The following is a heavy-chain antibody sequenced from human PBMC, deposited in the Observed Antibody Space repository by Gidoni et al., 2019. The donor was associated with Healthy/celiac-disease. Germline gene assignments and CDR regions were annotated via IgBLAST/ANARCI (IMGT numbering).Heavy chain of an antibody. CDR2: MNPNSGNT. V-gene: IGHV1-8*01. J-gene: IGHJ5*02. Sequence: QVQLVQSGAEVKKPGASVKVSCKVSGYTFTSHDINWVRQANGQGLEWMGWMNPNSGNTGYAQKFQGRVTMTRNTSISTAYMELSSLRSEDTAVYYCARVSGWELRGYNWFDPWGQGTLVTVSS. D-gene: IGHD1-26*01. CDR1: GYTFTSHD. CDR3: ARVSGWELRGYNWFDP.